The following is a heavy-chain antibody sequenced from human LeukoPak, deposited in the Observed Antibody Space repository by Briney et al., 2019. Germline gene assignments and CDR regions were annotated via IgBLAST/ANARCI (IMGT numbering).Heavy chain of an antibody. J-gene: IGHJ6*03. CDR2: IKQDGSEK. V-gene: IGHV3-7*01. CDR3: ARVVEFVRSLEWIGGGLYYYYYMDV. CDR1: GFTFSSHW. Sequence: GGSLRLSCAASGFTFSSHWMSWVRRAPGKGLEWVANIKQDGSEKYYVDTVKGRFTISTDNAKMSLYLQMNSLRAEDTAVYYCARVVEFVRSLEWIGGGLYYYYYMDVWGKGTTVTVSS. D-gene: IGHD3-3*01.